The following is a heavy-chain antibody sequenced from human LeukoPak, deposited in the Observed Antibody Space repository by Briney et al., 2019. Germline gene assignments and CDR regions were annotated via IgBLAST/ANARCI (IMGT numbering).Heavy chain of an antibody. CDR2: ISAYSGNT. CDR1: GYTFTSYG. Sequence: VASVKVSCKASGYTFTSYGISWVRQAPGQGLEWMGWISAYSGNTNYAQKLQGRVTMTTDTSTSTAYMELRSLRSDDTAVYYCARDLPVDETTNWFDPWGQGTLVTVSS. J-gene: IGHJ5*02. CDR3: ARDLPVDETTNWFDP. V-gene: IGHV1-18*01. D-gene: IGHD4-23*01.